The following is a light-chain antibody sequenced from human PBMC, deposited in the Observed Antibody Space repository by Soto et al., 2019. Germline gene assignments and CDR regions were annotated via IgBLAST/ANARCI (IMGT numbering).Light chain of an antibody. CDR1: SSDVGSYNL. Sequence: QSVLTQPASVSGSPGQSITISCTGTSSDVGSYNLVSWYQQHPIKAPKLMIHEGSKRPSGVSNRFSGSKSGNTASLTISGLQAEDEADYYCCSYAGSSTYVFGTGTKVTVL. J-gene: IGLJ1*01. CDR3: CSYAGSSTYV. CDR2: EGS. V-gene: IGLV2-23*01.